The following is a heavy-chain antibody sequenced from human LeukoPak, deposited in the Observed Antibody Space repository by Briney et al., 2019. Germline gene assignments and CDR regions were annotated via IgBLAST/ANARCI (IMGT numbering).Heavy chain of an antibody. CDR1: GFTFSSYW. V-gene: IGHV3-74*01. D-gene: IGHD6-19*01. Sequence: PGGSLRLSCAASGFTFSSYWMHWVRQAPGKGLVWVSRINSDGSSTSYADSVKGRFTISRDNAKNTLYLQMNSLRAEDTAVYYCAKYSAVAYFDYWGQGTLVTVSS. CDR3: AKYSAVAYFDY. J-gene: IGHJ4*02. CDR2: INSDGSST.